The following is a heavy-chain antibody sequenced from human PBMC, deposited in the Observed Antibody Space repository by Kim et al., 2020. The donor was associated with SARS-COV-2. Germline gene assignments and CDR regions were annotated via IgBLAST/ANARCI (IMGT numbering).Heavy chain of an antibody. Sequence: GGSLRLSCAASGFTFSSYGMHWVRQAPGKGLEWVAVIWYDGSNKYYADSVKGRFTISRDNSKNTLYLQMNSLRAEDTAVYYCARYYDSSGYDYHFDYWGQGTLVTVSS. CDR1: GFTFSSYG. CDR3: ARYYDSSGYDYHFDY. V-gene: IGHV3-33*01. J-gene: IGHJ4*02. CDR2: IWYDGSNK. D-gene: IGHD3-22*01.